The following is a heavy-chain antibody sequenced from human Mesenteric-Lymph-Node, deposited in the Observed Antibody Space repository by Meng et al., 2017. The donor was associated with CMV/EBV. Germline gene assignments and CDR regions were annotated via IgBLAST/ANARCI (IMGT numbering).Heavy chain of an antibody. J-gene: IGHJ4*02. D-gene: IGHD1-14*01. CDR3: ARDPGEYYFDY. CDR1: GFTFSSHA. Sequence: GESLKISCAASGFTFSSHAMSWVRQAPGKGPECVSAIGGSNGSAFYADSVKGRFTISRDNSKNTLYLQMNSLRAEDTAVYYCARDPGEYYFDYWGQGTLVTVSS. CDR2: IGGSNGSA. V-gene: IGHV3-23*01.